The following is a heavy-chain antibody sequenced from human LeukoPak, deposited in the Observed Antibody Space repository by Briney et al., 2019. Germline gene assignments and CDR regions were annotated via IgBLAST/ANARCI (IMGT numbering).Heavy chain of an antibody. CDR1: GGSTSSSSYY. D-gene: IGHD3-22*01. Sequence: SETLSLTCTVSGGSTSSSSYYWGWIRQPPGKGLEWIGNIYYSRSTHYSPSLKSRVTISVDTSKNQFSLKLSSVTAADTAVYYCARGLSMIVVVVHDWYFDLWGRGTLVTVSS. V-gene: IGHV4-39*01. CDR2: IYYSRST. J-gene: IGHJ2*01. CDR3: ARGLSMIVVVVHDWYFDL.